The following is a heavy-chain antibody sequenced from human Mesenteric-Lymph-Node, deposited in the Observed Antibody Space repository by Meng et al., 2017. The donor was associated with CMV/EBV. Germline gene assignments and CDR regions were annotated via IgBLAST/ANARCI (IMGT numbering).Heavy chain of an antibody. V-gene: IGHV4-61*01. CDR3: ASGTSYSASGEY. CDR1: GVSASSASYC. CDR2: VSYSGNT. D-gene: IGHD3-10*01. Sequence: TVPGVSASSASYCWARIRRPPGKGLEWIGYVSYSGNTNYNPSLKSRLTISLDTSKNQFSLILTSVTAADTAMYYCASGTSYSASGEYWGQGILVTVSS. J-gene: IGHJ4*02.